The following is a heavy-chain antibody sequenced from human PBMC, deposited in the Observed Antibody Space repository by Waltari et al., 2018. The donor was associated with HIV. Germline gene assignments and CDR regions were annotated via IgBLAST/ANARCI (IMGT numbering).Heavy chain of an antibody. CDR3: ARGGEMGAPYVGMDV. CDR1: GYTFSNYD. CDR2: MNPNSGNS. J-gene: IGHJ6*02. Sequence: QAQLVQSGAEVKRPGASVKVSCKASGYTFSNYDFNWVRQATGQGLEWMGWMNPNSGNSGVVQKFQGRGTMTRDTSISTAYMELSSLGSEDTAVYYCARGGEMGAPYVGMDVWGQGTTVTVSS. D-gene: IGHD3-10*01. V-gene: IGHV1-8*01.